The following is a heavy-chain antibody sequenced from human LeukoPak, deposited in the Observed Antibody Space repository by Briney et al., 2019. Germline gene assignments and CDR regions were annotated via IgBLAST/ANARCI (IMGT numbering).Heavy chain of an antibody. CDR2: MYNSGST. J-gene: IGHJ4*02. D-gene: IGHD4-17*01. CDR1: GGSISGSY. V-gene: IGHV4-59*01. CDR3: GRSIESYGDYGY. Sequence: SETLSLTCTVSGGSISGSYWSWIRQPPGKGLEWIAYMYNSGSTNYNPSLKSRVTISIDTSKNQFSLKLSSLTAADTAIYYCGRSIESYGDYGYWGQGILVTVSS.